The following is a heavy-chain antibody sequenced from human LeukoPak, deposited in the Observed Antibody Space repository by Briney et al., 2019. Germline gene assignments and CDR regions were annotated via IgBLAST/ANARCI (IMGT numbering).Heavy chain of an antibody. CDR2: NSAYNDNT. D-gene: IGHD3-3*01. J-gene: IGHJ3*02. V-gene: IGHV1-18*01. Sequence: GASVKVSCKASGYTFTSYGISWVRQAPGRGLEWMGWNSAYNDNTNYAQKFQGRVTMTTDTSTNTAYMELRSLTSDDTAVYYCARTFYDFWSGFSNYDSFHIWGQGTLVTVSS. CDR1: GYTFTSYG. CDR3: ARTFYDFWSGFSNYDSFHI.